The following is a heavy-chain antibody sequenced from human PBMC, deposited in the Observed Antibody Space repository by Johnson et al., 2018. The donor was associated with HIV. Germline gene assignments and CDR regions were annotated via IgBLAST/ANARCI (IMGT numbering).Heavy chain of an antibody. CDR2: VRTEAKNHAT. J-gene: IGHJ3*02. CDR3: TRWLDNDDFWDAFDI. D-gene: IGHD3/OR15-3a*01. Sequence: MQLVESGGGVVQPGGSLRLSCAASGFTLSGSHIHWVRQASGIGLEWVGRVRTEAKNHATAYAASVTGRFSISRDDSKNTAYLQMNSLKTEDTAMYYCTRWLDNDDFWDAFDIWGQGTMVTVSS. V-gene: IGHV3-73*01. CDR1: GFTLSGSH.